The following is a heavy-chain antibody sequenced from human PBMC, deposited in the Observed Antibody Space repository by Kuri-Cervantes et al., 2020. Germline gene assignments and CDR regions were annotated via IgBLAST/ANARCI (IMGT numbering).Heavy chain of an antibody. CDR2: ISGSGGST. CDR3: AKGSARGYVYYFDN. V-gene: IGHV3-23*01. D-gene: IGHD3-22*01. J-gene: IGHJ4*02. Sequence: GGSLRLSCAASGFTFSSYAMSWVRQAPGKGLEWVSAISGSGGSTYYADSVKGRFTISRDNTKNSLSLQMKSLTVDDTAFYYCAKGSARGYVYYFDNWGQGTLVTVSS. CDR1: GFTFSSYA.